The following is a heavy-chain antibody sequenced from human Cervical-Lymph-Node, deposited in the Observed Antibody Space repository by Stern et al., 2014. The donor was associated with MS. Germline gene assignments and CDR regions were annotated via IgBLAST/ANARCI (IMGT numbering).Heavy chain of an antibody. J-gene: IGHJ4*02. Sequence: QVQLVQSGAEVKKPGASVKVSCKASGYTFTGYYIHWVRQAPGQGLEWMGWIIPNNGDTNYAQNFQGRVTMTRDTSISTAYMELSRLRSDDTAVYYRAKDGYNYWGQGTLVTVSS. CDR1: GYTFTGYY. CDR3: AKDGYNY. CDR2: IIPNNGDT. V-gene: IGHV1-2*02. D-gene: IGHD5-24*01.